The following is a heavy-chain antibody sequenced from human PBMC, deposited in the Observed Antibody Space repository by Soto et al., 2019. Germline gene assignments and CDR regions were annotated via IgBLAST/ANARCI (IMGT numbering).Heavy chain of an antibody. D-gene: IGHD3-9*01. CDR3: AKDWLRYFDWQDAFDI. CDR2: ISGSGGST. CDR1: GFTFSSYA. V-gene: IGHV3-23*01. J-gene: IGHJ3*02. Sequence: GGSLRLSCAASGFTFSSYAMSWVRQAPGKGLEWVSAISGSGGSTYYADSVKGRFTISRDNSKNTLYLQMNSLRAEDTAVYYCAKDWLRYFDWQDAFDIWGQGTMVTVSS.